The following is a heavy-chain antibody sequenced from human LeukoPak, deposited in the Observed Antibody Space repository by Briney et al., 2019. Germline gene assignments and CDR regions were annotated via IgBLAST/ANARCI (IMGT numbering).Heavy chain of an antibody. Sequence: GGSLRLSCAASGFTFSSYAMSWVRQAPGKGLEWVSAISGSGGSTYYADSVKGRFTISRDNSKKTLYLQMNNLTSEDTAVYYCAKDRYGSGSNWFDPWGQGTLVTVSS. J-gene: IGHJ5*02. CDR3: AKDRYGSGSNWFDP. CDR2: ISGSGGST. D-gene: IGHD3-10*01. CDR1: GFTFSSYA. V-gene: IGHV3-23*01.